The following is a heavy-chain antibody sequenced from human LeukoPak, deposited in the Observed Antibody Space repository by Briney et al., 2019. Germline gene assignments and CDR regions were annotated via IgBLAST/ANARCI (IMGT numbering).Heavy chain of an antibody. J-gene: IGHJ3*02. D-gene: IGHD5-18*01. CDR2: ISYDGSNK. Sequence: PGRSLRLSCAASGFTFSSYAMHWVRQAPGKGLEWVAVISYDGSNKYYADSVKGRFTISRDNSKNTLYLQMNSLRAEDTAVYYCARGRRGGGYGYGFDAFDIWGQGTMVTVSS. CDR3: ARGRRGGGYGYGFDAFDI. V-gene: IGHV3-30-3*01. CDR1: GFTFSSYA.